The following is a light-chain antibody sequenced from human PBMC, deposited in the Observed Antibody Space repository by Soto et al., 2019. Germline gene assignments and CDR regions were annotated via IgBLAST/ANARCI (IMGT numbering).Light chain of an antibody. Sequence: DIVLTQSPGTLSLSPGERATLSCRASQSVFNNNLAWYQHKPGQAPRLLMFGASSRATGIPDRFSGSGSGTDFTLTISRLEPEDFAIYHCQQYGGSPRTFGQGTRLEIK. V-gene: IGKV3-20*01. J-gene: IGKJ2*01. CDR3: QQYGGSPRT. CDR1: QSVFNNN. CDR2: GAS.